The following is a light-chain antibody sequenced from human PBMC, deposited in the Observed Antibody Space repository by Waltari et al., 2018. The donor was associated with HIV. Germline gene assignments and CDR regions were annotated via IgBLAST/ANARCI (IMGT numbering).Light chain of an antibody. V-gene: IGLV1-40*01. CDR1: ISNIGASYD. CDR2: GNS. CDR3: QSYDSSLSGSRV. J-gene: IGLJ3*02. Sequence: QSVLTQPPSVSGAPGQRVTISCTGSISNIGASYDLHWFQQLPGKAPKLLTYGNSNRPSGVPDRFSGSKSGTSASRAITGLQAEDEADYSCQSYDSSLSGSRVFGGGTKLTVL.